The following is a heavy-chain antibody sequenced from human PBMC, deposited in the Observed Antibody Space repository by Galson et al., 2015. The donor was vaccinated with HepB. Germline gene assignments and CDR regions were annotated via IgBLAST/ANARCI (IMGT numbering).Heavy chain of an antibody. D-gene: IGHD3-16*01. J-gene: IGHJ4*02. CDR1: GFSFGDYA. CDR3: TRDEDYEYLWGSWFEY. Sequence: SLRLSCADSGFSFGDYAMTWFRQAPGKGLEWVGFIRSKGYGATTDYAESVRGRFTISRDDSRSIAYLQMNSLKTEDTAVYYCTRDEDYEYLWGSWFEYWGQGTLATVSS. V-gene: IGHV3-49*03. CDR2: IRSKGYGATT.